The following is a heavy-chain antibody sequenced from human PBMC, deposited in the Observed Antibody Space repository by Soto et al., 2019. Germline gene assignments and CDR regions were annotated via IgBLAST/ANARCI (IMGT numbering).Heavy chain of an antibody. V-gene: IGHV2-5*02. CDR3: PHGRRVYRYGPFDY. J-gene: IGHJ4*02. CDR2: IYWDDDK. CDR1: GFSLSTSGVG. Sequence: QITLKESGPTLVKPTQTLTLTCTFSGFSLSTSGVGVGWIRQPPGKALEWLALIYWDDDKRYSPSLKSRLTIPKGTSNNQVVLTMTNMHPVDTATYYCPHGRRVYRYGPFDYWGQGTLVTVSS. D-gene: IGHD5-18*01.